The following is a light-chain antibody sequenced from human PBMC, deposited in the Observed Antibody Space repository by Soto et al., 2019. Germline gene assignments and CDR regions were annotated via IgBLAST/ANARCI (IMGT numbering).Light chain of an antibody. CDR3: QQSNSLPIT. CDR1: ERIAPC. Sequence: DIQMTQSPSSVSASVGDRVTITCRASERIAPCLAWYRQKSGEAPELLIYSVSYLQSGAPSRFSGSGSGTDFTLTISSPQPEDFATYYCQQSNSLPITFGQGTRLEIK. J-gene: IGKJ5*01. CDR2: SVS. V-gene: IGKV1-12*01.